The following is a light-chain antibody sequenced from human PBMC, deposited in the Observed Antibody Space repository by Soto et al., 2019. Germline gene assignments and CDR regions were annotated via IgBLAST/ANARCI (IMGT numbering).Light chain of an antibody. CDR1: QNIDNN. CDR3: QQYNNWPLT. J-gene: IGKJ4*01. V-gene: IGKV3-15*01. CDR2: GAS. Sequence: EIVMTQSPATLSVSPGERATLSCRASQNIDNNLAWYQQKLGQTPRLLIYGASTRATGAPARFSGSGSGTEFTLTISSLQSEDFAVYYCQQYNNWPLTFGGGTKVDIK.